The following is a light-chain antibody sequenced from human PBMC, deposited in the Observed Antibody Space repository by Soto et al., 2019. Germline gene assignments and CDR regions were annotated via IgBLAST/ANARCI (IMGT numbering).Light chain of an antibody. J-gene: IGKJ5*01. Sequence: EIVLTQSPASLSWSPGDRATLSWGASQSIDNYLVWYQQKPGQAPRLLIFGASNRATGIPARFSGSGYGTDFNLTINSLETDDFAVYYCQQRDSWPITFGQGTRLEIK. CDR2: GAS. V-gene: IGKV3-11*01. CDR3: QQRDSWPIT. CDR1: QSIDNY.